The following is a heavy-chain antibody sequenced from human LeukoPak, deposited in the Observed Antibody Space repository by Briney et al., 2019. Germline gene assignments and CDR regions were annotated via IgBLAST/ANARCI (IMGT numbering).Heavy chain of an antibody. CDR2: ISTSSSYI. Sequence: GGSLRLSCAASGFTFSSNSMNWVRQAPGKGLEWVSSISTSSSYIDYADSVKGRFTISRDNAKNSLYLQMNSLRADDTAVYYCARGSSNIAARDNWFDPWGQGTLVTVSS. D-gene: IGHD6-6*01. CDR3: ARGSSNIAARDNWFDP. V-gene: IGHV3-21*01. CDR1: GFTFSSNS. J-gene: IGHJ5*02.